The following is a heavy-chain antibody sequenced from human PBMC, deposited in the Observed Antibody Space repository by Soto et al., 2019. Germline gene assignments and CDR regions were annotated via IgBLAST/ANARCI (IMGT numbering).Heavy chain of an antibody. CDR2: IWYDGSNK. V-gene: IGHV3-33*01. J-gene: IGHJ6*02. Sequence: QVQLVASGGGVVQPGRSLRLSCAASGFTFSSYGMHWVRQAPGKGLEWVAVIWYDGSNKYYADSVKGRFTISRDNSKNTLYLQMNSLRAEDTAVYYCARDPDCSSTSCASDYYYGMDVWGQGTTVTVSS. CDR3: ARDPDCSSTSCASDYYYGMDV. CDR1: GFTFSSYG. D-gene: IGHD2-2*01.